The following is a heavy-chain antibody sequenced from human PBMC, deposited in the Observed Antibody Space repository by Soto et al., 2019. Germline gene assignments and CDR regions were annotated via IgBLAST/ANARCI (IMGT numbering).Heavy chain of an antibody. D-gene: IGHD1-1*01. V-gene: IGHV1-3*01. Sequence: QVQLVQSGAEVKKPGASVKVSCKASGYTFTSYAIHWVRQAPGQRLESMGWINAGNGNTKSSQKFQGRVTITRDTSASTAYMELSSLRSEDTAVYYCARDGTPGDYWGQGTLVTVSS. CDR2: INAGNGNT. CDR3: ARDGTPGDY. CDR1: GYTFTSYA. J-gene: IGHJ4*02.